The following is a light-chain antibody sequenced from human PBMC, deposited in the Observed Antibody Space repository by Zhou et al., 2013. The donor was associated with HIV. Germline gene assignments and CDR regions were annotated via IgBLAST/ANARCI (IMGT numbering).Light chain of an antibody. Sequence: IQLTQSPSSLAASVGDTVTITCRASQGISTYLVWYQQKPGKAPKLLIYAASSLQSGVPSRFSGSGSGTDFTLTISSLQPEDFATYYCQQSYSTPFTFGPGTKVDIK. CDR3: QQSYSTPFT. CDR1: QGISTY. CDR2: AAS. J-gene: IGKJ3*01. V-gene: IGKV1-39*01.